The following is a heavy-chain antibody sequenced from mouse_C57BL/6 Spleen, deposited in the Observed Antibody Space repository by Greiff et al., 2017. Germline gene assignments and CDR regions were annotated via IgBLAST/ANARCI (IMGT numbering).Heavy chain of an antibody. D-gene: IGHD2-3*01. J-gene: IGHJ4*01. CDR1: GFSLTSYG. CDR2: IWSDGST. Sequence: VQLQESGPGLVAPSQSLSITCTVSGFSLTSYGVHWVRQPPGKGLEWLVVIWSDGSTTYNSALKSRLSISKDNSKSQFFLKMNSLQTDDTAMYYGARPYDGYSGAMDYWGQGTSVTVSS. V-gene: IGHV2-6*03. CDR3: ARPYDGYSGAMDY.